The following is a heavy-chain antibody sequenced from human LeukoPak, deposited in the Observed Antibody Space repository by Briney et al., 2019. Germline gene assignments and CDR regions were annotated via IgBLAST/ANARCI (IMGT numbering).Heavy chain of an antibody. Sequence: PGGSLRLSRAASGFIFTQYGMHWVRQTPRKGLEWVAVIWRDGSNRFYAGSVRCRFTISRDNYHNALFLQMNRLRAEDTAMYYCARDAQRGFDYSNSLEYWGHGTLVTVSS. V-gene: IGHV3-33*01. J-gene: IGHJ4*01. CDR1: GFIFTQYG. D-gene: IGHD4-11*01. CDR2: IWRDGSNR. CDR3: ARDAQRGFDYSNSLEY.